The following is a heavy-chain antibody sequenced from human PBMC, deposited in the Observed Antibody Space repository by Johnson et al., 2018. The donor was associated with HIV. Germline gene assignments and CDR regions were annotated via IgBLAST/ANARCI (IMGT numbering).Heavy chain of an antibody. V-gene: IGHV3-30-3*02. J-gene: IGHJ3*02. CDR3: AKERRAPRAFDI. CDR1: GFTFSSYA. Sequence: QVQLVESGGGLVQPGGSLRLSCAASGFTFSSYAMHWVRQAPGKGLEWVAVISYVGSNKDYADSVKGRCTISRDNSKSTLYLQMNSLRPEDTAVYYCAKERRAPRAFDIWGQGTMVTVSS. CDR2: ISYVGSNK.